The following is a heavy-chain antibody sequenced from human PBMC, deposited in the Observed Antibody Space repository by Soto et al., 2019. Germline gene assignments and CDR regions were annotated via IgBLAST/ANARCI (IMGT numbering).Heavy chain of an antibody. CDR2: IVPIYRTA. J-gene: IGHJ4*02. V-gene: IGHV1-69*13. Sequence: SVKVSCKASGGTFSSYRINWVRRAPGQGLEWVGGIVPIYRTADYAQKFQGRVTITADESARTSYMELRSLKSQDTAVYYCVRDSGAKLSSSWGQGTLVTVSS. D-gene: IGHD6-13*01. CDR1: GGTFSSYR. CDR3: VRDSGAKLSSS.